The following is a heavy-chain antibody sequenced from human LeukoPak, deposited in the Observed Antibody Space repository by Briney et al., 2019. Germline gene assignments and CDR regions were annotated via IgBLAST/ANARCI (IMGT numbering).Heavy chain of an antibody. D-gene: IGHD2-21*02. Sequence: GGSLTLSCTASGFSVSDIYMSWVRQAPGKGLEWVSDIYLGGTTDYVDSMKGRFIFSRDNSKNTLSLQMNGLRAEDTAVYYCAKGGIVVVTAMKYWGQGTLVTVSS. J-gene: IGHJ4*02. CDR2: IYLGGTT. CDR1: GFSVSDIY. CDR3: AKGGIVVVTAMKY. V-gene: IGHV3-66*01.